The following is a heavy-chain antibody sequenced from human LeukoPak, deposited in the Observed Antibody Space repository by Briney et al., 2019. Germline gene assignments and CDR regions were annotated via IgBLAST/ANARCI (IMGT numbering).Heavy chain of an antibody. V-gene: IGHV3-23*01. Sequence: PGGSLRLSRAASGFTFSSYAMSWVRQAPGKGLEWVSAISGSGGSTYYADSVKGRFTISRDNSKNTLYLQMNSLRAEDTAVYYCAKDPSPYSSSWSTFDYWGQGTLVTVSS. J-gene: IGHJ4*02. CDR3: AKDPSPYSSSWSTFDY. CDR1: GFTFSSYA. CDR2: ISGSGGST. D-gene: IGHD6-13*01.